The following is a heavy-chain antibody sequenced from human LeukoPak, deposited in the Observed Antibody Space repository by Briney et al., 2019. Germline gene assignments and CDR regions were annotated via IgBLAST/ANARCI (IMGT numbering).Heavy chain of an antibody. Sequence: PSETLSLTCTVSGGSISSGGYYWSWIRQHPGKGLEWIGYIDYSGSTYYNPSLESRVTISVDTSKNQFSLKLSSVTAADTAVYYCAREDCSSTSCPNWFDPWGQGTLVTVSS. V-gene: IGHV4-31*03. J-gene: IGHJ5*02. CDR2: IDYSGST. CDR3: AREDCSSTSCPNWFDP. CDR1: GGSISSGGYY. D-gene: IGHD2-2*01.